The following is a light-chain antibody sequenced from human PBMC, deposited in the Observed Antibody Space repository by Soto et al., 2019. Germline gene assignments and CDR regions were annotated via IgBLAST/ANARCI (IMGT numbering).Light chain of an antibody. CDR1: QSVSSN. V-gene: IGKV3-15*01. Sequence: EIVMTQSPDTLSVSPGERATLSCRASQSVSSNLAWYQQKPGQAPRLLIFGASTRATGIPARFSGSGSGTEFTLTISSLQSEYFAVYHCQQYNNWPYTFGHGTTLEIK. CDR3: QQYNNWPYT. CDR2: GAS. J-gene: IGKJ2*01.